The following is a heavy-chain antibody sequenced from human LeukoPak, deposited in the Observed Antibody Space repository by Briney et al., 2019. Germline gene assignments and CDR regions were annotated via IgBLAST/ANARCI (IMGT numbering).Heavy chain of an antibody. J-gene: IGHJ6*02. Sequence: ASVKVSCKASGYTFTSYGISWVRQAPGQGLEWMGWISAYNGNTNYAQKLQGRDTMTTDTSTSTAYMELRSLRSDDTAVYYCARDDYYGSGSYYRLYYYGMDVWGQGTTVTVSS. D-gene: IGHD3-10*01. CDR3: ARDDYYGSGSYYRLYYYGMDV. V-gene: IGHV1-18*01. CDR1: GYTFTSYG. CDR2: ISAYNGNT.